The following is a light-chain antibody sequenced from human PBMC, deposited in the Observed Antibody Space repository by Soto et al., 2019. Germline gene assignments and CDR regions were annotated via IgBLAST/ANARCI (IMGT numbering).Light chain of an antibody. CDR2: DAS. CDR1: QSVSSY. J-gene: IGKJ1*01. CDR3: QQRSNWPRT. Sequence: EIVLTQSPATLSLSPGERATLSCRASQSVSSYLAWYPQKPGQAPRLLIYDASNRATGIPARFSGSGSGTDFXLTIXSLXPEDFAVYYCQQRSNWPRTFGQGTKVEIK. V-gene: IGKV3-11*01.